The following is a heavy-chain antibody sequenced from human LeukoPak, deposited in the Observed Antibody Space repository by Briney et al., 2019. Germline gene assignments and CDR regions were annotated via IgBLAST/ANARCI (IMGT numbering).Heavy chain of an antibody. D-gene: IGHD3-22*01. CDR1: GFTVSRKY. CDR2: INSDGSST. CDR3: ASLYDSSGYPFDY. J-gene: IGHJ4*02. Sequence: TGGSLRLSCAASGFTVSRKYMTWVRQAPGKGLVWVSRINSDGSSTNYADSVKGRFTISRDNAKNTLYLQMNSLRAEDTAVYYCASLYDSSGYPFDYWGQGTLVTVSS. V-gene: IGHV3-74*01.